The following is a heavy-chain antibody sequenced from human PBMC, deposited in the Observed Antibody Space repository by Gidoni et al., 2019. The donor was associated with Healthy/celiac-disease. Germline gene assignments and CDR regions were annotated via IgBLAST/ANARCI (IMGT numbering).Heavy chain of an antibody. CDR2: INHSGST. V-gene: IGHV4-34*01. CDR1: GGSFSGYY. J-gene: IGHJ4*02. Sequence: QVQLQQWGAGLLKPSETLSLTCAVYGGSFSGYYWSWISQPPGKGLEWIGEINHSGSTNYNPSLKSRVTIAVDTSKNQFSLKLSSVTAADTAVYYCARGDYCSSTSCRPDYWGQGTLVTVSS. CDR3: ARGDYCSSTSCRPDY. D-gene: IGHD2-2*01.